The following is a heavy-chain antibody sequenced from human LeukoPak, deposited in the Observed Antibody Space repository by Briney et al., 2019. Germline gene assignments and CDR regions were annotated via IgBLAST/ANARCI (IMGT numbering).Heavy chain of an antibody. Sequence: KPSETLSLTCNVSGGSISSTNSYWGWIRQPPGKGLEWIGSISYSGNTYYNSSLKSRVTISVDTSKNQFSLRLTSVTVADTAVYYCARPGNGFYDSSACYLSWGQGTLVTVSS. CDR2: ISYSGNT. D-gene: IGHD3-22*01. CDR1: GGSISSTNSY. J-gene: IGHJ5*02. V-gene: IGHV4-39*01. CDR3: ARPGNGFYDSSACYLS.